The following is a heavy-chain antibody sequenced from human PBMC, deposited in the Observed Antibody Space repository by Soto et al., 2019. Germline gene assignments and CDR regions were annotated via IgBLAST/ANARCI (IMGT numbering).Heavy chain of an antibody. CDR1: GGSFSGYY. CDR2: INHSGST. Sequence: QVQLQQWGAGLLKPSETLSLTCAVYGGSFSGYYWSWIRQPPGKGLEWIGQINHSGSTNYNPSLKSRVAISVDTSKSQFSLKLSSVTSADTTVYYSARGVTGDYVWGSYGSHLPDYWGQGTLVTVSS. J-gene: IGHJ4*02. CDR3: ARGVTGDYVWGSYGSHLPDY. D-gene: IGHD3-16*02. V-gene: IGHV4-34*01.